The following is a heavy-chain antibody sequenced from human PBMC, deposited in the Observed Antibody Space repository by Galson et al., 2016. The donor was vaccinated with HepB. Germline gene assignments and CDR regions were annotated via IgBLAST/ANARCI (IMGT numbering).Heavy chain of an antibody. D-gene: IGHD3-3*01. J-gene: IGHJ4*02. Sequence: SETLSLTCTVSGGSISISSYYWGWIRQPPGKGLEWIGIIYYTGSTYYNPSLKSRVTISVDTSKNQFSLKLSSVTAADTAVYYCAREASYDFWSGKHFDYWGQGTLVIVS. CDR2: IYYTGST. CDR1: GGSISISSYY. CDR3: AREASYDFWSGKHFDY. V-gene: IGHV4-39*07.